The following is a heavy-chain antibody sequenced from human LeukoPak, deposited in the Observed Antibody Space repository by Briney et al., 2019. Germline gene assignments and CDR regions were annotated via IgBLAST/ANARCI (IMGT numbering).Heavy chain of an antibody. V-gene: IGHV4-38-2*01. CDR2: IYYSGST. Sequence: SETLSLTCGVSGYSISSGYYWGWIRQPPGKGLEWIGSIYYSGSTYYNPSLKSRVTISVDTSKNQFSLKLSSVTAADTAVYYCARLPATVTTYFDYWGQGTLVTVSS. D-gene: IGHD4-17*01. J-gene: IGHJ4*02. CDR3: ARLPATVTTYFDY. CDR1: GYSISSGYY.